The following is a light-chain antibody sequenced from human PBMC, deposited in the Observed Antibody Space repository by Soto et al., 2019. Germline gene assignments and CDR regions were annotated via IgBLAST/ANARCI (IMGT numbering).Light chain of an antibody. CDR2: DAS. V-gene: IGKV3-11*01. CDR1: QSVSSY. J-gene: IGKJ4*01. CDR3: QQRSNWLT. Sequence: EIVLTQSPATLSLSPGERATLSCRASQSVSSYLAWYQQQPGQAPRLLIYDASNRATGIPARFSGSGSGTDFTLTISSLEPEDFAVYYCQQRSNWLTLGGGTKVEIK.